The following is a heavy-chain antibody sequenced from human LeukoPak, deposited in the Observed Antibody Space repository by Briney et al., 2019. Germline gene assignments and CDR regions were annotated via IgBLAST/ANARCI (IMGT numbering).Heavy chain of an antibody. CDR3: ATDHPTHDYGDYGKERDAFDI. CDR1: GYTLTELS. V-gene: IGHV1-24*01. CDR2: FDPEDGET. Sequence: ASVKVSCTVPGYTLTELSMHWVRQAPGKGLGWMGGFDPEDGETIYAQKFQGRVTMTEDTSTDTAYMELSSLRSEDTAVYYCATDHPTHDYGDYGKERDAFDIWGQGTMVTVSS. J-gene: IGHJ3*02. D-gene: IGHD4-17*01.